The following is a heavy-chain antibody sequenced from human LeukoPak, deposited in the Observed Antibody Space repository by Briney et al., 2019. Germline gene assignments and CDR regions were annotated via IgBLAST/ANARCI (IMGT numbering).Heavy chain of an antibody. D-gene: IGHD1-1*01. J-gene: IGHJ3*02. CDR2: ISHDGSNK. CDR3: AKGQLGFYAFDI. CDR1: GFTFSSYG. Sequence: PRGSLRLSCAASGFTFSSYGMHWGRQAPGKGLERVGDISHDGSNKYYPDSVKGRFTISRDKSKNTLYLQMDNLRAEDTAGYYCAKGQLGFYAFDIWGRGTIVTVSS. V-gene: IGHV3-30*18.